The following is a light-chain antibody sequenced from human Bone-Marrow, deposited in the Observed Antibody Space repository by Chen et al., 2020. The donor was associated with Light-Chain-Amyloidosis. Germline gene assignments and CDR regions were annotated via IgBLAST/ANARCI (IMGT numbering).Light chain of an antibody. CDR2: EVR. CDR3: SSYTGATDNFI. J-gene: IGLJ1*01. V-gene: IGLV2-14*01. CDR1: SLDVVGYNY. Sequence: QSALTQLASVSGSPGQSITISCSGSSLDVVGYNYLSWYQQQPGNVPKRIIYEVRNRPSGMSNRFSGSKSGNTASLTISGLQAEDEADYYCSSYTGATDNFIFGTGTKVTVL.